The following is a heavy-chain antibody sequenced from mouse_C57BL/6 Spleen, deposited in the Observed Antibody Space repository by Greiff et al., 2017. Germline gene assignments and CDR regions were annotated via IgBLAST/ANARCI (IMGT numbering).Heavy chain of an antibody. D-gene: IGHD2-5*01. CDR2: IDPSDSYT. V-gene: IGHV1-69*01. J-gene: IGHJ4*01. CDR3: ARLDSNYGDYYAMDY. CDR1: GYTFTSYW. Sequence: QVQLQQPGAELVMPGASVKLSCKASGYTFTSYWMHWVKQRPGQGLEWIGEIDPSDSYTNYNQKFKGKSTLTVDKSSSTAYMQLSSLTSEDSAVNYRARLDSNYGDYYAMDYWGQGTSVTVSS.